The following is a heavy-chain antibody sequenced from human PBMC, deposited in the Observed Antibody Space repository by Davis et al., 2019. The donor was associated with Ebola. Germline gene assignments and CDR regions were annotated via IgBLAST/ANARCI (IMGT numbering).Heavy chain of an antibody. CDR2: IKTNADGYTT. J-gene: IGHJ4*02. Sequence: GGSLRLSCAASGFRFSDHWMDWVRQAPGKGLEWVGRIKTNADGYTTQYAASVNGRFTVSRDDSKNSLYLQMDSLKTEDTAIYYCSDVGAGSDYWGQGTLVTVSS. CDR3: SDVGAGSDY. V-gene: IGHV3-72*01. CDR1: GFRFSDHW. D-gene: IGHD3-16*01.